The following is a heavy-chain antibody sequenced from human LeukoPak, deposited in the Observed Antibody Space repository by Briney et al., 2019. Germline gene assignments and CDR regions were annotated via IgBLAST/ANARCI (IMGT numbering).Heavy chain of an antibody. J-gene: IGHJ3*02. CDR2: ISAYNGNT. V-gene: IGHV1-18*01. D-gene: IGHD2-2*01. Sequence: ASVKVSCKASGYTFTSYGISWVRQAPGQGLEWRGWISAYNGNTNYAQKLQGRVTMTRDTSISTAYMELSRLRSDDTAVYYCARLVVVIPADTDAFNIWGQGTMVTVSS. CDR1: GYTFTSYG. CDR3: ARLVVVIPADTDAFNI.